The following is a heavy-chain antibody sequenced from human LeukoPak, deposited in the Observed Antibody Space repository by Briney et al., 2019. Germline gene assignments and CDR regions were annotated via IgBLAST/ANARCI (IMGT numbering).Heavy chain of an antibody. CDR1: GFTFDDYA. Sequence: PGGSLRLSCAASGFTFDDYAMHWVRQAPGKGLEWVANIKQDGSDQYYVDSVKGRFTISRDNSKNSLYLQMNSLRAEDTAVYYCARVTGSNRAFDIWGQGTMVTVSS. D-gene: IGHD3-10*01. CDR2: IKQDGSDQ. J-gene: IGHJ3*02. V-gene: IGHV3-7*01. CDR3: ARVTGSNRAFDI.